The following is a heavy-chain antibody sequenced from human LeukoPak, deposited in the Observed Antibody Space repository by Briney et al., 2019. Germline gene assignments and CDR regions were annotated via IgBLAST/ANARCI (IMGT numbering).Heavy chain of an antibody. D-gene: IGHD6-19*01. CDR2: FIPIFGTA. V-gene: IGHV1-69*01. CDR3: ARAVARQWLVRGYFDL. Sequence: KVSCKASGGTFSSYAISWVRQAPGQGLEWMGGFIPIFGTANYAQKFQGRVTITADESTSTAYMELSSLRSEDTAVYYCARAVARQWLVRGYFDLWGRGTLVTVSS. J-gene: IGHJ2*01. CDR1: GGTFSSYA.